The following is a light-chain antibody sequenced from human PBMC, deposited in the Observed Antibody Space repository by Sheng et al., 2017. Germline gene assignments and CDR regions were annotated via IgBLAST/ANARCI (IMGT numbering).Light chain of an antibody. J-gene: IGLJ1*01. Sequence: QSALTQPASVSGSPGQSITISCTGTSDDVGNFNFVSWYQQHPGKAPKLMIYDVSNRPSGVSNRFSGSKSGNTASLTISGLQAEDEADYYCSSYTSSTTGVFGTGTKVTVL. V-gene: IGLV2-14*03. CDR1: SDDVGNFNF. CDR3: SSYTSSTTGV. CDR2: DVS.